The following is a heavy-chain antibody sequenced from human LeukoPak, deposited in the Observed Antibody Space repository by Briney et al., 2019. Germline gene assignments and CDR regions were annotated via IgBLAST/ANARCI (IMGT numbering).Heavy chain of an antibody. CDR1: GGSISSSSYY. J-gene: IGHJ3*02. CDR2: IYYSGST. D-gene: IGHD4-17*01. V-gene: IGHV4-39*01. CDR3: AKVGLNGDFDAFDI. Sequence: SETLSLTCTVSGGSISSSSYYWGWIRQPPGKGLEWIGSIYYSGSTYYNPSLKSRVTISVDTSKNQFSLKLSSVTAADTAVYYCAKVGLNGDFDAFDIWGQGTMVTVSS.